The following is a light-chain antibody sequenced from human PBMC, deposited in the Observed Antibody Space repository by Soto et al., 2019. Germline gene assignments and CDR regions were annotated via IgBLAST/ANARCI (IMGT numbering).Light chain of an antibody. CDR2: DAS. V-gene: IGKV1-33*01. J-gene: IGKJ4*01. Sequence: DIQMTQSPSSLSASVGDRVTITCQSSQDISNYLNWYQQKPGKAPKLLIYDASNLETGVPSRFSRSGSGTKFTFTISSLQPEDIATYYCQHFDSLPLTFGGGSKVEIK. CDR1: QDISNY. CDR3: QHFDSLPLT.